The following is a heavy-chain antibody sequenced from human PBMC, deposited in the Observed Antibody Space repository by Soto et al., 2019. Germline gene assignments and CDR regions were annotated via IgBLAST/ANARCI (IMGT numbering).Heavy chain of an antibody. Sequence: GGSLRLSCAASGFTFSSYAMHWVCQAPGKGLEWVAVISYDGSNKYYADSVKGRFTISRDNSKNTLYLQMNSLRAEDTAVYYCARGDDWVVELTTWKYDLDVWGQGTTVTVSS. CDR1: GFTFSSYA. J-gene: IGHJ6*02. V-gene: IGHV3-30-3*01. D-gene: IGHD1-7*01. CDR2: ISYDGSNK. CDR3: ARGDDWVVELTTWKYDLDV.